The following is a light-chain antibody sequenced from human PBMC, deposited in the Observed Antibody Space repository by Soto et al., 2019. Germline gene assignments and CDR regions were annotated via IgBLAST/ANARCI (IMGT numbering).Light chain of an antibody. V-gene: IGKV1-39*01. CDR3: QQRYTTPWT. J-gene: IGKJ1*01. Sequence: DIPMPQSPSSLSASVGDRVTITCRATQTIARDVNWYPQKPGKAPKLLIYGASTLQSGVPSRFSGGGSGTDFTLTISRRQPEECASYHRQQRYTTPWTFGQGTKGEIK. CDR1: QTIARD. CDR2: GAS.